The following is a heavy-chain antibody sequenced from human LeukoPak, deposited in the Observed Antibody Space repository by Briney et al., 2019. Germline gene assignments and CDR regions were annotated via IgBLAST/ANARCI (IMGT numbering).Heavy chain of an antibody. D-gene: IGHD3-3*01. CDR2: ISGSGTST. CDR3: AKEKSGYYNGYYGDAFDI. V-gene: IGHV3-23*01. CDR1: GFTFSSYA. J-gene: IGHJ3*02. Sequence: QAGGSLRLSCAASGFTFSSYAMSWVRQAPGKGLEWVSGISGSGTSTYYADSVKGRFAISRDNSKNTLYLQMNGLRAEDTAVYYCAKEKSGYYNGYYGDAFDIWGQGTLVTVSS.